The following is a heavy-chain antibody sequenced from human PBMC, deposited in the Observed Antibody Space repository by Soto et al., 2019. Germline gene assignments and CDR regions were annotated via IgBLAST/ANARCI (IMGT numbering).Heavy chain of an antibody. Sequence: QVQLVESGGGVVQPGRSLRLSCAASGFTFSSYGMHWVRQAPGKGLEWVAVIWYDGSNKYYADSVKGRFTISRDNSKNSLYLQMNSLRAEDTAVYYCAREAATVGGDYFDYWGQGTLVTVSS. J-gene: IGHJ4*02. CDR3: AREAATVGGDYFDY. CDR2: IWYDGSNK. CDR1: GFTFSSYG. V-gene: IGHV3-33*01. D-gene: IGHD2-15*01.